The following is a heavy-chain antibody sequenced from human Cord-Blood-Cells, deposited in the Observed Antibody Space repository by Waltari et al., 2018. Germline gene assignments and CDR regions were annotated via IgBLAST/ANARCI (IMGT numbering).Heavy chain of an antibody. V-gene: IGHV3-30-3*01. CDR1: GFTFSSYA. CDR3: ARDKAGTTQGAFDI. J-gene: IGHJ3*02. CDR2: ISYDGSNK. Sequence: VQLVESGGGVVQPGGSLRLSWAASGFTFSSYAMHWVRQAPGKGLEWVAVISYDGSNKYYADSVKGRFTISRDNSKNTLYLQMNSLRAEDTAVYYCARDKAGTTQGAFDIWGQGTMVTVSS. D-gene: IGHD1-1*01.